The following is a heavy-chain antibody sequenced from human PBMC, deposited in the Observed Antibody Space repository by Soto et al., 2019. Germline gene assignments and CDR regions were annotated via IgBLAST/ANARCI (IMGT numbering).Heavy chain of an antibody. D-gene: IGHD7-27*01. CDR3: ARDLSWGSNWYYYMDV. CDR2: IKHDGSGT. J-gene: IGHJ6*03. Sequence: PGGSLRLSCAAPTFIFSTYWMTWVRQPPGKGLEWVANIKHDGSGTHYVDSVKGRFTISRDNARNSRYLQMNSLRAEDTAVYYCARDLSWGSNWYYYMDVWGKGTTVTVSS. V-gene: IGHV3-7*01. CDR1: TFIFSTYW.